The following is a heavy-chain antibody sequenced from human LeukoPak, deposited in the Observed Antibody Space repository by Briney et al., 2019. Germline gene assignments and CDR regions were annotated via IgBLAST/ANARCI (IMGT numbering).Heavy chain of an antibody. CDR2: ISYSGRT. CDR3: ARKTGDLYYFDY. CDR1: GGSISSYY. D-gene: IGHD7-27*01. Sequence: PSGTLSLTCTVSGGSISSYYWSWIRQPPGKGLEWIGYISYSGRTNYNPSLKSRVTISVDTSKNQFSLRLSSVTAADTAVYYCARKTGDLYYFDYWGQGTLVTVSS. V-gene: IGHV4-59*01. J-gene: IGHJ4*02.